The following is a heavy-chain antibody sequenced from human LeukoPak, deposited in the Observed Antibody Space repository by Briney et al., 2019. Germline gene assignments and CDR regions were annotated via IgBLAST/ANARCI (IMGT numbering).Heavy chain of an antibody. CDR2: INPTGGST. J-gene: IGHJ4*02. CDR3: ARTAARRFDC. CDR1: GYTFPSYF. Sequence: ASVKVSCKASGYTFPSYFMHWVRQAPGQGLEWMGIINPTGGSTTYAQKFQGRVTMTRDTSTSTVYMELSSLRSDDMAVYYCARTAARRFDCWGQGTLVTVSS. V-gene: IGHV1-46*01. D-gene: IGHD6-6*01.